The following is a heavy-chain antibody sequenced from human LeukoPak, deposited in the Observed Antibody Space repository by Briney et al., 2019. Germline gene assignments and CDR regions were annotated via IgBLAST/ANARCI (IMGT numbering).Heavy chain of an antibody. CDR1: DYSITTGYY. J-gene: IGHJ3*02. Sequence: PSETLSLTCDVSDYSITTGYYWGWIRQPPGKGLEWIGGIYHSGNTYYNPSLKSRVAISVDTSKNQFSLRLSPVTAADTAVYYCARAVGATAPHDTFDIWGQGTMVTVSS. CDR3: ARAVGATAPHDTFDI. D-gene: IGHD1-26*01. CDR2: IYHSGNT. V-gene: IGHV4-38-2*01.